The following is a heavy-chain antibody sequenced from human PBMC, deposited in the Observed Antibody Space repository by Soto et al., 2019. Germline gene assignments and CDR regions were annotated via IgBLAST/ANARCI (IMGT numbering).Heavy chain of an antibody. J-gene: IGHJ3*01. Sequence: QVQVVQSGAEVKKAGASVKVSCKTSGYTFTDYHIHWVRQAPGQAPEWMGWVYPKNGDTIYAQRFQGRVTLTRDTFISTVYMELSWLRSDDTAMYYCARDVAPSGDHRFDLLGQGTMVTVSA. CDR3: ARDVAPSGDHRFDL. V-gene: IGHV1-2*02. CDR2: VYPKNGDT. D-gene: IGHD2-21*01. CDR1: GYTFTDYH.